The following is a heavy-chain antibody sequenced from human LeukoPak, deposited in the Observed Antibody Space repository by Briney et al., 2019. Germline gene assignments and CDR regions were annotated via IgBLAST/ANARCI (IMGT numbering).Heavy chain of an antibody. J-gene: IGHJ5*02. CDR3: ARDLSSSWYGHNWFDP. Sequence: GGSLRLSCAASGFTFSHYWMSWVRQAPGKGLEWVANINQDGSEKYYVDSVKGRFTISRDNAKNSLYLQMNSLRAEDTAVYYCARDLSSSWYGHNWFDPWGQGTLVTVSS. D-gene: IGHD6-13*01. CDR2: INQDGSEK. CDR1: GFTFSHYW. V-gene: IGHV3-7*01.